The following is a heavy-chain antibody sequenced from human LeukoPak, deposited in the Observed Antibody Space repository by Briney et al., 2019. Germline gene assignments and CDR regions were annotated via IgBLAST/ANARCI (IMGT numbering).Heavy chain of an antibody. CDR1: GGTFSSYA. CDR3: ARDLNGYSSSFPY. V-gene: IGHV1-69*06. Sequence: SVKVSCKASGGTFSSYAISWVRQAPGQGLEWMGVIIPIFGTANYAQKFQGRVTITADKSTSTAYMELSSLRSEDTAVYYCARDLNGYSSSFPYWGQGTLVTVSS. J-gene: IGHJ4*02. CDR2: IIPIFGTA. D-gene: IGHD6-6*01.